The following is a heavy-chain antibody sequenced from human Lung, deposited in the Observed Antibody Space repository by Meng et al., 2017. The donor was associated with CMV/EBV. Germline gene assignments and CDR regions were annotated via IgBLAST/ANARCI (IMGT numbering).Heavy chain of an antibody. V-gene: IGHV3-23*01. Sequence: SGFPFSNFAMGWVSQAPGKGLEWVSSLFGGGNDPYYVDSVRARFTISRDNSKSTLYLQIHSLKAEDTAVYYCAKFRGHPIGEYYFDYWGQGVLVTVSS. CDR1: GFPFSNFA. CDR2: LFGGGNDP. D-gene: IGHD3-10*01. J-gene: IGHJ4*02. CDR3: AKFRGHPIGEYYFDY.